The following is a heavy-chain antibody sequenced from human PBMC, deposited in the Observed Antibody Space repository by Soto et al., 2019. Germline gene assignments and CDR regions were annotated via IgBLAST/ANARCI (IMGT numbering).Heavy chain of an antibody. CDR3: VRGHADDSSGYNLDY. V-gene: IGHV4-61*03. CDR2: IYFSGAT. CDR1: GASVSSGDYY. J-gene: IGHJ4*02. D-gene: IGHD6-19*01. Sequence: QVQLQEAGPGLVKPSETLALNCSVSGASVSSGDYYWSWIRQPPGKGLEWIGHIYFSGATSYDPSLKHRVSISIGTLKNLLSLKLKSVTAADTAVSYCVRGHADDSSGYNLDYWGQGLLVSVSS.